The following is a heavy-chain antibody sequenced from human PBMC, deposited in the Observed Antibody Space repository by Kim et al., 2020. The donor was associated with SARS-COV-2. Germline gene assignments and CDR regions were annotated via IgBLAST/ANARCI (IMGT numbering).Heavy chain of an antibody. CDR1: GFTFSSYA. V-gene: IGHV3-23*01. CDR2: ISNTGGST. D-gene: IGHD6-13*01. Sequence: GGSLRLSCAGSGFTFSSYAMNWVRQAPGKRLEWVSTISNTGGSTYYAGSVKGRLTISRDNSKNTLSLQMNSLRADDTAVYHCAKVRLAGAGRDFDYWGQGTLVTVSS. J-gene: IGHJ4*02. CDR3: AKVRLAGAGRDFDY.